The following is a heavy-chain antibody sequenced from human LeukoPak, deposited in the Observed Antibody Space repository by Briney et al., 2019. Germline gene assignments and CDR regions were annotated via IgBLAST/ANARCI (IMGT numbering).Heavy chain of an antibody. V-gene: IGHV3-48*01. CDR2: ISSSSSTI. Sequence: GGSLRLSCAASGFTFSSYGMSWVRQAPGKGLEWVSYISSSSSTIYYADSVKGRFTISRDNAKNSLYLQMNSQRAEDTAVYYCARVSIVGATLFDYWGQGTLVTVSS. CDR1: GFTFSSYG. CDR3: ARVSIVGATLFDY. D-gene: IGHD1-26*01. J-gene: IGHJ4*02.